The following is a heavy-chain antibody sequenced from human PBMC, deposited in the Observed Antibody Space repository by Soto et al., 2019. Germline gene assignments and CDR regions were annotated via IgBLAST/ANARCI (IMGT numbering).Heavy chain of an antibody. CDR1: GGTFSSSA. Sequence: GASVKVSCKTSGGTFSSSAINWVRQAPGQGLEWMGGIISMFGTTNYAQKFQGRVTITADEFTSTVYMELTSLRSEDTAVYYCEKELYYDSIGIDYWGQGTLVTVSS. J-gene: IGHJ4*02. CDR2: IISMFGTT. CDR3: EKELYYDSIGIDY. V-gene: IGHV1-69*13. D-gene: IGHD3-22*01.